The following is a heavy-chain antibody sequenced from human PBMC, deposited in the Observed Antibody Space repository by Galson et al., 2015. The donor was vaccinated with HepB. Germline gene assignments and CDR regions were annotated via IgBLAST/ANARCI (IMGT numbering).Heavy chain of an antibody. CDR3: ARRGIAVATSFDF. CDR2: ISSSSSYT. D-gene: IGHD6-19*01. Sequence: SLRLSCAASGFTFSDYYMTWIRQAPGKGLECVSYISSSSSYTNYADSVKGRFTIARDNAKNSLYLQMNSLRAEDTAVYYCARRGIAVATSFDFWGQGTLVTVSS. J-gene: IGHJ4*02. CDR1: GFTFSDYY. V-gene: IGHV3-11*03.